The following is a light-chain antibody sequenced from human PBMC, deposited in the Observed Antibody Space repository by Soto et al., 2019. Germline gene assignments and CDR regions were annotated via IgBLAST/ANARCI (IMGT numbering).Light chain of an antibody. V-gene: IGLV2-14*01. J-gene: IGLJ2*01. CDR2: EVS. Sequence: QSALTQPASVSGSPGQSITISCTGTSSDVGGYNYVSWYQQHPGEAPKLIIYEVSNRPSGVSNRFSGSKSGNTASLTISGLQAEDEAYYYCSSYTSSSTVVFGGGTKLTVL. CDR1: SSDVGGYNY. CDR3: SSYTSSSTVV.